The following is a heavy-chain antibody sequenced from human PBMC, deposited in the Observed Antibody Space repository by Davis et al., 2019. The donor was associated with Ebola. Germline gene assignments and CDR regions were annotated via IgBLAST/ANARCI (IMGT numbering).Heavy chain of an antibody. Sequence: GESLKISCAASGFTFSSYGMHWVRQAPGKGLEWVAVIWYDGSNKYYADSVKGRFTISRDNSKNTLYLQMNSLRAEDTAVYYCARDGAPFWSGYLSWFDPWGQGTLVTVSS. J-gene: IGHJ5*02. CDR3: ARDGAPFWSGYLSWFDP. CDR2: IWYDGSNK. CDR1: GFTFSSYG. D-gene: IGHD3-3*01. V-gene: IGHV3-33*08.